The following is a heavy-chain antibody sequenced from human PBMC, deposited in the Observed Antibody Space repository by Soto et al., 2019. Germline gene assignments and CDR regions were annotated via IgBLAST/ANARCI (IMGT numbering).Heavy chain of an antibody. D-gene: IGHD2-15*01. CDR1: GGSISSSNW. V-gene: IGHV4-4*02. CDR3: ASYQRGCSGGSCYSNSYYGMDV. Sequence: PSETLSLTCAVSGGSISSSNWWSWVRQPPGKGLEWIGEIYHSGSTNYNPSLKSRVTISVDKSKNQFSLKLSSVTAADTAVYYCASYQRGCSGGSCYSNSYYGMDVWGQGTTVTVSS. CDR2: IYHSGST. J-gene: IGHJ6*02.